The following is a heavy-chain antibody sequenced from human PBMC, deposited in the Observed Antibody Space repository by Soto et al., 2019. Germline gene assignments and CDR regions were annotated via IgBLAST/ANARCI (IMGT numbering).Heavy chain of an antibody. CDR1: GFTFSSYG. D-gene: IGHD2-21*02. Sequence: QVQLVESGGGVVQPGRSLRLSCAASGFTFSSYGMHWVRQAPGKGLEWVAVISYDGSNKYYADSVKGRFTISRDNSKNTLYLQMNSLRAEDTAVYYCAKDLFDYCGGDCYSPFDYWGQGTLVTVSS. CDR2: ISYDGSNK. J-gene: IGHJ4*02. V-gene: IGHV3-30*18. CDR3: AKDLFDYCGGDCYSPFDY.